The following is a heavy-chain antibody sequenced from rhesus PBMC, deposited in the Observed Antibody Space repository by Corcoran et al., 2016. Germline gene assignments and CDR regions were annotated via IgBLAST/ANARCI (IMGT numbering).Heavy chain of an antibody. CDR3: AREGGYYSGSSGFDY. J-gene: IGHJ4*01. Sequence: QLQLQESGPGLVKPSETLSVTCAVSGVSISSSYWSWIRQASGKGLEWIGYIYCCGRGTNYNPAHKSRVTLAEDTSRNQVSLKLSSVTAADTAVYYCAREGGYYSGSSGFDYWGQGVLVTVSS. CDR1: GVSISSSY. D-gene: IGHD3-16*01. V-gene: IGHV4-169*02. CDR2: IYCCGRGT.